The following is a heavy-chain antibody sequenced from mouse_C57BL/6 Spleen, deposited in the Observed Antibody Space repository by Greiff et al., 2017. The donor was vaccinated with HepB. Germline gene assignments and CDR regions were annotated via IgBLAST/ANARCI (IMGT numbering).Heavy chain of an antibody. CDR1: GFTFSDYG. CDR2: ISSGSSTI. Sequence: EVHLVESGGGLVKPGGSLKLSCAASGFTFSDYGMHWVRQAPEKGLEWVAYISSGSSTIYYADTVKGRFTISRDNAKNTLFLQMTSLRSEDTAMYYCARPYYDYDGYYFDYWGQGTTLTVSS. CDR3: ARPYYDYDGYYFDY. J-gene: IGHJ2*01. D-gene: IGHD2-4*01. V-gene: IGHV5-17*01.